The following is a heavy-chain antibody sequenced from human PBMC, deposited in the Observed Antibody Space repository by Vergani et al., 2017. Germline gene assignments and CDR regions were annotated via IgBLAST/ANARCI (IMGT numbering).Heavy chain of an antibody. CDR1: GGSFSGYY. CDR3: ARARGPAAIRRSTVNYYGMDV. J-gene: IGHJ6*02. Sequence: QVQLQQWGAGLLKPSETLSLTCAVYGGSFSGYYWSWIRQPPGKGLEWIGEINHSGSTNYNPSLKSRVTISVDTSKNQFSLKLSSVTAADTAVYYCARARGPAAIRRSTVNYYGMDVWGQGTTVTVSS. CDR2: INHSGST. V-gene: IGHV4-34*01. D-gene: IGHD2-2*01.